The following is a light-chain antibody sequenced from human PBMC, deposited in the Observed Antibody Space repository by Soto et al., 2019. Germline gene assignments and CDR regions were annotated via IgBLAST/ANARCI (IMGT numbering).Light chain of an antibody. CDR3: QQYHNWPA. CDR1: QSVFSS. J-gene: IGKJ1*01. Sequence: EIVMTQSPATLSVSPGERATLSCRASQSVFSSLAWYQQEPGQAPRLLIYGAATRATGIPARFSGSGSGTEFTLTISSLQSEDFAVYYCQQYHNWPAFGQGTKV. V-gene: IGKV3-15*01. CDR2: GAA.